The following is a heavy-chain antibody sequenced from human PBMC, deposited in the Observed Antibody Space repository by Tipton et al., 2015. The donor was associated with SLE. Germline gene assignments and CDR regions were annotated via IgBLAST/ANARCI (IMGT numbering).Heavy chain of an antibody. CDR3: ARDGGELQH. CDR1: GGSFSGYY. Sequence: TLSLTCAVYGGSFSGYYWSWIRQPPGKGLEWIGSIYYSGSTYYNPSLKSRVTISVDTSKNQFSLKLSSVTAADTAVYYCARDGGELQHWGQGTLVTVSS. V-gene: IGHV4-34*01. CDR2: IYYSGST. D-gene: IGHD3-3*01. J-gene: IGHJ1*01.